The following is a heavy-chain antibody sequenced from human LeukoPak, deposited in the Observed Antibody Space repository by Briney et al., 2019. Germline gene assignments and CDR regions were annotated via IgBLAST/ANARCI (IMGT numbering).Heavy chain of an antibody. CDR1: GGSISSGGYY. Sequence: SQTLSLTCTVSGGSISSGGYYWSWIRQHPGKGLECIGFIYYSGSTFYNPSLKSRVSISVDTSKNQFSLQLRSVTAADTAVYYCARVIWGSASEYYFDYWGQGTLVTVSS. CDR2: IYYSGST. CDR3: ARVIWGSASEYYFDY. V-gene: IGHV4-31*03. J-gene: IGHJ4*02. D-gene: IGHD3-16*01.